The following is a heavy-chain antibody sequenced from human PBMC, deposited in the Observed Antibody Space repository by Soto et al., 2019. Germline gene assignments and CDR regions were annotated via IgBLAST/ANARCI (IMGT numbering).Heavy chain of an antibody. CDR3: ARGITMGFNWFDP. D-gene: IGHD3-10*01. CDR2: IYYSGST. V-gene: IGHV4-61*08. CDR1: GGSISSGDYY. Sequence: PSETLSLTCSVSGGSISSGDYYWNWIRQPPGKGLEWIGYIYYSGSTNYNPSLKSRVTISVDTSKNQFSLKLSSVTAADTAVYYCARGITMGFNWFDPWGQGTLVTVSS. J-gene: IGHJ5*02.